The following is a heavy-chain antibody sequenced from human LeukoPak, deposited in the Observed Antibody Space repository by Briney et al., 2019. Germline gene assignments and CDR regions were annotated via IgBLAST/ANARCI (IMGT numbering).Heavy chain of an antibody. J-gene: IGHJ4*02. CDR2: ISAYNGNT. Sequence: ASVKVSCKASGYTFTSYGISWVRQAPGQGLEWMGWISAYNGNTNYAQKLQGRVTMTTDTSTSTAYMELRSLRSDDTAVYYCAREIGITTFGVVRDYWGQGTLVTVSS. CDR3: AREIGITTFGVVRDY. CDR1: GYTFTSYG. D-gene: IGHD3-3*01. V-gene: IGHV1-18*01.